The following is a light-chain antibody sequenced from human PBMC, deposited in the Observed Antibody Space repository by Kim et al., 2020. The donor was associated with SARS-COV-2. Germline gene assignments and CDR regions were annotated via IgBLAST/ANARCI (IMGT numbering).Light chain of an antibody. CDR2: DAS. J-gene: IGKJ2*01. Sequence: EIVLTQSPATLSLSPGERATLSWRASQSVSSYLAWYQQKPGQAPRLLIYDASNRATGIPARFSGSGSGTDFTLTISSLEPEDFAVYYCQQRSNWPPLYTFGQGTKLEI. CDR1: QSVSSY. V-gene: IGKV3-11*01. CDR3: QQRSNWPPLYT.